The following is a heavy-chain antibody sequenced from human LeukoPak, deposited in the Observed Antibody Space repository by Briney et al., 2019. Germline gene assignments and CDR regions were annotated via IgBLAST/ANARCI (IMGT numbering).Heavy chain of an antibody. Sequence: SETLSLTCTVSGGSISRSQYYWGWIRQPPGKGLEWIGSIYYSGSTYYNPSLKSRVTISVDTSKNQFSLKLSSVTAADTAVYYCARDRGTWNDDGFDYWGQGTLVTVSS. V-gene: IGHV4-39*07. D-gene: IGHD1-1*01. CDR2: IYYSGST. J-gene: IGHJ4*02. CDR3: ARDRGTWNDDGFDY. CDR1: GGSISRSQYY.